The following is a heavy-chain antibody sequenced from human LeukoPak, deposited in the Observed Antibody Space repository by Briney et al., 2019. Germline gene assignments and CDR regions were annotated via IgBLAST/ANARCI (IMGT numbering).Heavy chain of an antibody. Sequence: SETLSLTCAVYGGSFSGYYWSWIRQPPGKGLEWIGEINHSGSTNYNPSLKSRVTISVDTSKNQFSLKLSSVTAADTAVYYCARVRRKAVATSAFDIWGQGTMVTVSS. D-gene: IGHD5-12*01. CDR1: GGSFSGYY. V-gene: IGHV4-34*01. CDR3: ARVRRKAVATSAFDI. J-gene: IGHJ3*02. CDR2: INHSGST.